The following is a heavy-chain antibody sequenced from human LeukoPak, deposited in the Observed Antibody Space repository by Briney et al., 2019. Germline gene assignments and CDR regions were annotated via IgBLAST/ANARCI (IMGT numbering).Heavy chain of an antibody. Sequence: GGSLRLSCAASGFTFSSYAMSWVRQAPGKGLEWVSAISGSGVGTHYADSVKGRFTISRDNSKNTLYLQMNSLRAEDTAVYYCAKDCSGGSCYDYWGQGTLVTVSS. V-gene: IGHV3-23*01. J-gene: IGHJ4*02. CDR1: GFTFSSYA. CDR3: AKDCSGGSCYDY. CDR2: ISGSGVGT. D-gene: IGHD2-15*01.